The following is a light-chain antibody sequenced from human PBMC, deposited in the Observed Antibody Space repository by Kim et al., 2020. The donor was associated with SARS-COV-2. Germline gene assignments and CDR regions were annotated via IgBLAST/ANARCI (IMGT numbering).Light chain of an antibody. J-gene: IGLJ1*01. Sequence: LSPGQTASITCSGDKLGDKYACWYQQKPGQSPVLVIYEDTKRPSGIPERFSGSNSGNTATLTIRGTQAMDEADYYCQAWDSSTGVFGTGTKVTVL. CDR3: QAWDSSTGV. V-gene: IGLV3-1*01. CDR2: EDT. CDR1: KLGDKY.